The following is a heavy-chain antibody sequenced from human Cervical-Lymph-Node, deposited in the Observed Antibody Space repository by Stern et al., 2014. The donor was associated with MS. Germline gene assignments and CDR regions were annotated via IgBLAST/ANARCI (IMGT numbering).Heavy chain of an antibody. V-gene: IGHV4-31*03. CDR2: IYYSGST. Sequence: VQLVESGPGLVKPSQTLSLTCTVSGGSIISGDFYWSWIRQLPGKGLEWLGYIYYSGSTYYNPSLNSRVTISVDTANNQFSLKLSSVTAADTAVYYCARRAGGSDNYFDPWGQGTLVTVSS. CDR3: ARRAGGSDNYFDP. CDR1: GGSIISGDFY. D-gene: IGHD4/OR15-4a*01. J-gene: IGHJ5*02.